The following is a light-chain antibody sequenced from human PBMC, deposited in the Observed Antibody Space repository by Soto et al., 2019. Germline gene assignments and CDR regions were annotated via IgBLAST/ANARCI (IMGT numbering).Light chain of an antibody. V-gene: IGLV2-11*01. CDR1: SSDVGGYNY. CDR2: DVS. CDR3: CSYAGSYTLYV. Sequence: QSVLTQPRSVSGSPGQSVTISCTGTSSDVGGYNYVSWYQQHPGQAPKLMIYDVSKRPSGVPDRFSGSKSGNTASLTISGLQAEEEADYYCCSYAGSYTLYVFGTGTKVTVL. J-gene: IGLJ1*01.